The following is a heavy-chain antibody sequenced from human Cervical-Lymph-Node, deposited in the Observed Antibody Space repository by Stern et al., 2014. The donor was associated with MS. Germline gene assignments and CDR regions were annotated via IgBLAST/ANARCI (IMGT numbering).Heavy chain of an antibody. D-gene: IGHD2-15*01. CDR3: ARDGRHRDNYGMDV. Sequence: MQLVESGAEVKKPGASVKVSCQASGGTFTVYAINWLRQAPGQGLEWMGGIIPIFGTANSAQKFQGRVTITADESTRTSSMQLSSLRSNDTAVYYCARDGRHRDNYGMDVWGQGTTVIVSS. CDR2: IIPIFGTA. CDR1: GGTFTVYA. V-gene: IGHV1-69*01. J-gene: IGHJ6*02.